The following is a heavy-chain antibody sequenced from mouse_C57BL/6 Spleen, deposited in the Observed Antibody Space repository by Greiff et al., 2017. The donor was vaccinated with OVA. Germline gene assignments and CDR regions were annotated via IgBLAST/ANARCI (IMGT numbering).Heavy chain of an antibody. Sequence: EVKLQQSGPELVKPGASVKISCKASGYTFTDYYMNWVKQSHGKSLEWIGDINPNNGGTSYNQKFKGKATLTVDKSSSTAYMELRSLTSEDSAVYYCAGGFAYWGQGTLVTVSA. J-gene: IGHJ3*01. V-gene: IGHV1-26*01. CDR1: GYTFTDYY. CDR3: AGGFAY. CDR2: INPNNGGT.